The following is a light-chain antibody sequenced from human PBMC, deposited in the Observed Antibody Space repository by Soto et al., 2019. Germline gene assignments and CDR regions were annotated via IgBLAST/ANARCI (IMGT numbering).Light chain of an antibody. V-gene: IGKV3-11*01. Sequence: EIVLTQSPATLSLSPGERATLSCRASQSVSSYLAWYQQKPGQAPRLLIYDASHRATGIPARFSGSGSGTDFTLTISSLEAEDFAVYYCQQRSNWPPGSSFGPGTKVDIK. CDR2: DAS. CDR1: QSVSSY. J-gene: IGKJ3*01. CDR3: QQRSNWPPGSS.